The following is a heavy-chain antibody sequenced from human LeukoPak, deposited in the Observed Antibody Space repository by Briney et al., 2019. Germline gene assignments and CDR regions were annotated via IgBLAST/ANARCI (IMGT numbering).Heavy chain of an antibody. V-gene: IGHV4-34*01. CDR3: ATENGQAWFDP. J-gene: IGHJ5*02. D-gene: IGHD1-1*01. Sequence: SETLSLTCAVYGGSFSGYYWSWIRRPPGKGLEWIGEINHSGSTNYNPSLKSRVTISVDTSKNQFSLKLSSVTAADTAVYYCATENGQAWFDPWGQGTLVTVSS. CDR2: INHSGST. CDR1: GGSFSGYY.